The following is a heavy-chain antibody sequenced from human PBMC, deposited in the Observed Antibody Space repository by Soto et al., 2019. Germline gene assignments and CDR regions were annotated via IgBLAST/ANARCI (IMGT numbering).Heavy chain of an antibody. J-gene: IGHJ6*03. D-gene: IGHD1-7*01. V-gene: IGHV3-9*01. Sequence: PGGSLRLSCAASGFTFDDYAMHWVRQAPGKGLEWVSGISWNSGSIGYADSVKGRFTISRDNAKNSLYLQMNSLRAEDTALFYFAGSGNKRELQDSYYYRDVGGKGTRVTVPS. CDR2: ISWNSGSI. CDR3: AGSGNKRELQDSYYYRDV. CDR1: GFTFDDYA.